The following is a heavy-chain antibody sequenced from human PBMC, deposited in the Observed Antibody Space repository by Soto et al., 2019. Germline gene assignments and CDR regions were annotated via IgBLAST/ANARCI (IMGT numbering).Heavy chain of an antibody. D-gene: IGHD3-9*01. CDR3: ARPDVRYLDWLFRLDY. Sequence: ELQLLESGGGLVQPGVSLRLSCRASGFPFSSSAMNWVRQAPGKGLEWVSGIAGSTFTTYYADSVQGRFTISRDNSRNTLYLELNSLRADDTAVYYCARPDVRYLDWLFRLDYGGQGALRTVSS. CDR2: IAGSTFTT. J-gene: IGHJ4*02. V-gene: IGHV3-23*01. CDR1: GFPFSSSA.